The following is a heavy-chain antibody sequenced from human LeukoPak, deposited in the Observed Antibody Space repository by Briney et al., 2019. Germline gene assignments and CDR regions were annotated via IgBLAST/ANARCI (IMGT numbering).Heavy chain of an antibody. D-gene: IGHD3-22*01. CDR3: ATGRLYYYDSSGYPYWDY. J-gene: IGHJ4*02. CDR1: GYTLTELS. CDR2: FDPEDGET. Sequence: GASVKVSCKVSGYTLTELSMHWVRQAPGKGLEWMGGFDPEDGETIYAQKFQGRVTMTEDTSTDTAYMELSSLRSEDTAVYYCATGRLYYYDSSGYPYWDYWGQGTLVTVSS. V-gene: IGHV1-24*01.